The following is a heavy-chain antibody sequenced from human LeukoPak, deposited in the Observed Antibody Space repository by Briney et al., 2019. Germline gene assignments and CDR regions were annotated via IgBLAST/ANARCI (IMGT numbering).Heavy chain of an antibody. CDR1: GFTFTTSA. CDR3: ARDYYDSSGYTLFDY. Sequence: SVKVSCKSSGFTFTTSAVQWVRQARGQRLEWIGWIVVDSGNTNYAQKLQGSVTMTTDTSTSTAYMELRSLRSDDTAVYYCARDYYDSSGYTLFDYWGQGTLATVSS. V-gene: IGHV1-58*01. CDR2: IVVDSGNT. J-gene: IGHJ4*02. D-gene: IGHD3-22*01.